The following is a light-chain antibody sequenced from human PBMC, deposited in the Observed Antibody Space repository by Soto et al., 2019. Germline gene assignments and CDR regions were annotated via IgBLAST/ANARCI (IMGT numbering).Light chain of an antibody. V-gene: IGKV1-39*01. CDR3: QQGYTTPLT. CDR2: AAS. CDR1: QRITNR. J-gene: IGKJ1*01. Sequence: IQMAQSPSSLSASIEDSVTIACRASQRITNRLNWYQHRPGKAPRLLIYAASSWESGVPSRFSGSASGTDFTLTISSLQPEDFATYYCQQGYTTPLTFGQGTKVDI.